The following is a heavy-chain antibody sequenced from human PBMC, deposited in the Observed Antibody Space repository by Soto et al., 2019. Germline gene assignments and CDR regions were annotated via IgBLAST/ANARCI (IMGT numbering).Heavy chain of an antibody. Sequence: QVQLVESGGGVVQPGRSLTLSCAASGFTFSRFSMHWVRQAPGKGLAWVAVISYDGSNTHYAESVKGRFNICRDDSKNTVYLQMNNLRGEDSAVYYCARDHGMFLSYYYYGMDAWGQGTTVTVSS. CDR2: ISYDGSNT. V-gene: IGHV3-30-3*01. J-gene: IGHJ6*02. CDR3: ARDHGMFLSYYYYGMDA. CDR1: GFTFSRFS. D-gene: IGHD3-10*02.